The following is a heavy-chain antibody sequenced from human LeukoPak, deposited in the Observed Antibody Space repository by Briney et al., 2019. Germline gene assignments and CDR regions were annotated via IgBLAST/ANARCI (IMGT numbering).Heavy chain of an antibody. D-gene: IGHD3-3*01. J-gene: IGHJ4*02. CDR2: ISSSSSYI. Sequence: PGGSLRLSCAASGFTFSSYSMNWVRQAPGKGLEWVSSISSSSSYIYYADSVKGRFTISRGNAKNSLYLQMNSLRAEDTAVYYCARATTIFGVVTHFDYWGQGTLVTVSS. CDR3: ARATTIFGVVTHFDY. V-gene: IGHV3-21*01. CDR1: GFTFSSYS.